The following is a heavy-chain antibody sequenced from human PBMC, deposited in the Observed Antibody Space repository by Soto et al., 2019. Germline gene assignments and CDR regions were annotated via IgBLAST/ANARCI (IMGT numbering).Heavy chain of an antibody. CDR2: IRYDGSNK. V-gene: IGHV3-33*01. Sequence: QVQLVESGGGVVQPGRSLRLSCAASGFTFSSYGMHWVRQAPGKGLEWVAVIRYDGSNKYYADSVKGRFTISRDNSKNTLYLQMNSLRAEDTAVYYCARDGYDFWSGYYDATNYYGMDVWGQGTTVTVSS. J-gene: IGHJ6*02. CDR3: ARDGYDFWSGYYDATNYYGMDV. CDR1: GFTFSSYG. D-gene: IGHD3-3*01.